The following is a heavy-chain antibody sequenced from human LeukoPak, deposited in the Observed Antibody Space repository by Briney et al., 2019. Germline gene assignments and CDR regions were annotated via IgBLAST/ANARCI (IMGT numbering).Heavy chain of an antibody. Sequence: ASVKVSCKASGYTFTSYGISWVRQAPGQELEWMGWLSAYNGNTNYAQKLQGRVTMTTDTSTSTAYMELRSLRSDDTAVYYCARDGVAMVSGYYYGMDVWGQGTTVTVSS. V-gene: IGHV1-18*01. CDR3: ARDGVAMVSGYYYGMDV. D-gene: IGHD5-18*01. CDR1: GYTFTSYG. CDR2: LSAYNGNT. J-gene: IGHJ6*02.